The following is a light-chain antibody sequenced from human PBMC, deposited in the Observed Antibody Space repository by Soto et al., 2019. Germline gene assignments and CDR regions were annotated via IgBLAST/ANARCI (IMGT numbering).Light chain of an antibody. J-gene: IGLJ3*02. V-gene: IGLV2-11*01. CDR3: CSYGGSYTWV. CDR2: DVS. CDR1: SGDVGGYNF. Sequence: QSVLTQARSVSGSPGQSVTISCTGTSGDVGGYNFVSWYQQHPGNAPNLMIFDVSQRPSGVPDRFSGSKSGNTASLTISGLQAEDEADYYGCSYGGSYTWVFGGGTKLTVL.